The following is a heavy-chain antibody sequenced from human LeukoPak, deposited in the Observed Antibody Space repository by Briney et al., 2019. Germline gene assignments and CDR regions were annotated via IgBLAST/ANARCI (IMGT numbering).Heavy chain of an antibody. CDR3: ARRRIVATIDY. J-gene: IGHJ4*02. CDR1: GGSISSSGYY. V-gene: IGHV4-39*01. D-gene: IGHD5-12*01. Sequence: PSETLSLTCGVSGGSISSSGYYWAWIRQPPGTGLEWIGSISYTGTTYYNPSLKSRLTISADRCKNQFSLKLTSVTAADTAVYYCARRRIVATIDYWGQGTLVTVSS. CDR2: ISYTGTT.